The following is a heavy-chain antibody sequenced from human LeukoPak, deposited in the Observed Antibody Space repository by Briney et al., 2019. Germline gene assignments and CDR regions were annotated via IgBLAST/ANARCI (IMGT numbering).Heavy chain of an antibody. D-gene: IGHD2-2*01. Sequence: PSETLSLTCAVYGGSFSGYYWSWIRQPPGKGLEWIGEINHSGSTNYNPSLKSRVTISVDTSKNQFSLKLSSVTAADTAVYYCARNAARATFYYWGQGTLVAVSS. J-gene: IGHJ4*02. CDR2: INHSGST. V-gene: IGHV4-34*01. CDR3: ARNAARATFYY. CDR1: GGSFSGYY.